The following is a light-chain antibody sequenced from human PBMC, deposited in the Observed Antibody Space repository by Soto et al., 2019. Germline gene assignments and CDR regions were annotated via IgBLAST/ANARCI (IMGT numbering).Light chain of an antibody. V-gene: IGLV2-8*01. CDR1: SSDVGGYNY. Sequence: QSALTQPPSASGSPGQSVTISCTGTSSDVGGYNYVSWYQQLPGNAPKLIIYDVSKRPSGVPDRFSGSKSGNTASLTVSGLQAEDEGDYYCSSYAGSNIFVVFGGGTKLTVL. J-gene: IGLJ3*02. CDR3: SSYAGSNIFVV. CDR2: DVS.